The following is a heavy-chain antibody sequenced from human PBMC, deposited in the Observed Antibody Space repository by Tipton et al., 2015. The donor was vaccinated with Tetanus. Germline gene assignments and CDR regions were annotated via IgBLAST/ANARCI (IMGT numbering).Heavy chain of an antibody. CDR1: GFTFSSYA. D-gene: IGHD6-19*01. Sequence: SLRLSCAASGFTFSSYAMSWVRQAPGKGLEWVSVIYSGGSSTYYADSVKGRFTISRDNSKNTLYLQMNSLRAEDTAVYYCARGSSGWYLSVNYWGQGTLVTVSS. CDR2: IYSGGSST. CDR3: ARGSSGWYLSVNY. J-gene: IGHJ4*02. V-gene: IGHV3-23*03.